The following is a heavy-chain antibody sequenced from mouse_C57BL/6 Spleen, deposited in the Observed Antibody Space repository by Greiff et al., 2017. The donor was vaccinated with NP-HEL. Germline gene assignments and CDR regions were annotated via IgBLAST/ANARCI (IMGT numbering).Heavy chain of an antibody. J-gene: IGHJ1*03. CDR2: INYDGSST. CDR3: ARAHGNPTLFDV. D-gene: IGHD2-1*01. CDR1: GFTFSDYY. V-gene: IGHV5-16*01. Sequence: DVKLVESEGGLVQPGSSMKLSCTASGFTFSDYYMAWVRQVPEKGLEWVANINYDGSSTYYLDSLKSRFIISRDNAKNILYLQMSSLKSEDTATYYCARAHGNPTLFDVWGTGTTVTVSS.